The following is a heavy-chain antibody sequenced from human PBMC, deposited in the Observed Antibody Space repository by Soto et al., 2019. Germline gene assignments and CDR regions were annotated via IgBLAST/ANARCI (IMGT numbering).Heavy chain of an antibody. J-gene: IGHJ4*02. CDR2: INAGNGNT. Sequence: ASVRVSCKASGYTFTSYAMHWVRQAPGQRLEWMGWINAGNGNTKYSQKFQGRVTITRDTSASTAYMELSSLRSEDTAVYYCARDSRAAYYDSSGYPSDYWGQGTLVTVSS. CDR3: ARDSRAAYYDSSGYPSDY. D-gene: IGHD3-22*01. V-gene: IGHV1-3*01. CDR1: GYTFTSYA.